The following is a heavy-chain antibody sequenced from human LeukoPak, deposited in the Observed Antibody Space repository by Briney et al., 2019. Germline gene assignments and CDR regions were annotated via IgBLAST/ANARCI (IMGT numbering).Heavy chain of an antibody. J-gene: IGHJ5*02. V-gene: IGHV3-30*04. CDR2: ISYGGSHK. D-gene: IGHD6-13*01. Sequence: GGSLRLSCAASGFTFSSYAMHWVRQAPGKGLEWVALISYGGSHKYYADSVKGRFTISRDNSKNTLYLQMNSLRAEDTAVYYCARARIAAAGTYPWGQGTLVTVSS. CDR3: ARARIAAAGTYP. CDR1: GFTFSSYA.